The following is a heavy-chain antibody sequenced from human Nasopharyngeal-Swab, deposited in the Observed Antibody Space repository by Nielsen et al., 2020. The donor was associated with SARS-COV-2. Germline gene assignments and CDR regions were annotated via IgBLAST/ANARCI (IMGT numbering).Heavy chain of an antibody. CDR3: ARDLDSGSYPY. J-gene: IGHJ4*02. CDR2: IWYDGSNK. CDR1: GFTFSSYG. V-gene: IGHV3-33*08. D-gene: IGHD1-26*01. Sequence: GESLKISCAASGFTFSSYGMHWVRQAPGKGLEWVAVIWYDGSNKYYADSVKGRFTISRHNSKNTLYLQMNSLRAEDTAVYYCARDLDSGSYPYWGQGTLVTVSS.